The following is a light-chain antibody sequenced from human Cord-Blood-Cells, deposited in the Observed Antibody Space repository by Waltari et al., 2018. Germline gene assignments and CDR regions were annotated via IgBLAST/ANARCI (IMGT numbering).Light chain of an antibody. CDR1: QSVFYSSNNKNY. CDR3: QQYYSTPLT. V-gene: IGKV4-1*01. CDR2: WAS. J-gene: IGKJ4*01. Sequence: DIVMTQSSASLDVFLGERATINGKSRQSVFYSSNNKNYLAWYQQKPGQPPKLLIYWASTRESGVPDRFSGSGSGTDFTLTISSLQAEDVAVYYCQQYYSTPLTFGGGTKVEIK.